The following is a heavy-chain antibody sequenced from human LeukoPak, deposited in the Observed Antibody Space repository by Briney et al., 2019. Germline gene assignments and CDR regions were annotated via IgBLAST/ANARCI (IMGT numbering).Heavy chain of an antibody. J-gene: IGHJ4*02. D-gene: IGHD5-12*01. CDR3: AKEGYSGYGYYFDY. CDR2: ISGSGGST. V-gene: IGHV3-23*01. Sequence: GGSLRLSCAASGFTFSDYYMSWIRQAPGKGLEWVSAISGSGGSTYYADSVKGRFTISRDNSKNTLYLQMNSLRADDTAVYYCAKEGYSGYGYYFDYWGQGTLVTVSS. CDR1: GFTFSDYY.